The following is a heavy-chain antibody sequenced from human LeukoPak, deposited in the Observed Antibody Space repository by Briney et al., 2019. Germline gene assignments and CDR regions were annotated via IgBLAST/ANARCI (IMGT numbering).Heavy chain of an antibody. Sequence: WGSLRLSCAASGFTFSSYWMNWARQAPGKGLEWVASINHNGNVNYYVDSVKGRFTIYRDNAKNSLYLQMSNLRAEDTAVYFCARGGGLDVWGQGATVTVSS. V-gene: IGHV3-7*03. D-gene: IGHD3-16*01. CDR2: INHNGNVN. CDR3: ARGGGLDV. CDR1: GFTFSSYW. J-gene: IGHJ6*02.